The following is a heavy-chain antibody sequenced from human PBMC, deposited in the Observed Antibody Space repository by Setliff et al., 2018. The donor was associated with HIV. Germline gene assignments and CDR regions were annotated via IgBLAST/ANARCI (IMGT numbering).Heavy chain of an antibody. CDR1: GGSISISTHY. CDR2: IYFNGRT. V-gene: IGHV4-39*07. D-gene: IGHD4-17*01. J-gene: IGHJ4*02. Sequence: SETLSLTCTVSGGSISISTHYWGWIRQPPGKGLEWIGSIYFNGRTYYNPSLNSRVTMSVDTSKKQFSMKLTSVTAADTAVYYCARGGGPTVVSNFAYWGQGTLVTVSS. CDR3: ARGGGPTVVSNFAY.